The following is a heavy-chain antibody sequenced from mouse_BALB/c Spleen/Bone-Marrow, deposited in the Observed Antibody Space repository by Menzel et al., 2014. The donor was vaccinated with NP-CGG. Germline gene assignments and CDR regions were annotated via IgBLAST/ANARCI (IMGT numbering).Heavy chain of an antibody. CDR1: GYTFTDYA. CDR3: ARGYSNNYAMDY. D-gene: IGHD2-5*01. CDR2: INTYFGDI. Sequence: QVQLKESGAELVRPGVSVKISCKGSGYTFTDYAMHWVKQSHAESLEWIGVINTYFGDISYNQKFKGKATIAVDKTSSTVYMELARLTAEDSAIYYCARGYSNNYAMDYWGQGTSVTVSS. J-gene: IGHJ4*01. V-gene: IGHV1S137*01.